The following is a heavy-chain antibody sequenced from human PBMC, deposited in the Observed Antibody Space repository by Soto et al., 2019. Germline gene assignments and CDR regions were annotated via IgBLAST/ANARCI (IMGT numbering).Heavy chain of an antibody. J-gene: IGHJ4*02. CDR3: AKDISYSSGWPGY. CDR1: GFTFDDYT. V-gene: IGHV3-43*01. Sequence: AGSLRLSCAASGFTFDDYTMHWVRQAPGKGLEWVSLISWDGGSTYYADSVKGRFTISRDNSKNSLYLQMNSLRTEDTALYYCAKDISYSSGWPGYWGQGTLVTVSS. CDR2: ISWDGGST. D-gene: IGHD6-19*01.